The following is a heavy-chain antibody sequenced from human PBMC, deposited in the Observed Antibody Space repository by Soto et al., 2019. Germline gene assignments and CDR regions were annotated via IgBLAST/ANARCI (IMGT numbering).Heavy chain of an antibody. CDR3: ARLITIFGVVPNWFDP. CDR2: ISAYNGNT. D-gene: IGHD3-3*01. V-gene: IGHV1-18*01. Sequence: QVQLVQSGAEVKKPGASVKVSCKASGYTFTSYGISWVRQAPGQGLEWMGWISAYNGNTNYAQKLQGRVTMTTDTPTSTADMELRSLRSDDTAVYYCARLITIFGVVPNWFDPWGQGTLVTVSS. J-gene: IGHJ5*02. CDR1: GYTFTSYG.